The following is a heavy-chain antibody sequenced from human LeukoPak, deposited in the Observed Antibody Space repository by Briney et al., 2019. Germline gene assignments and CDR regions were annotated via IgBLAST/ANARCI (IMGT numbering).Heavy chain of an antibody. CDR2: IYHSGST. CDR3: ARGGESLRLGELSPFAAFDI. D-gene: IGHD3-16*02. J-gene: IGHJ3*02. Sequence: SETLSLTCAVSGYSISRGYYWGWIRQPPGKGLEWIGSIYHSGSTYYNPSLKSRVTISVDTSKNQFSLKLSSVTAADTAVYYCARGGESLRLGELSPFAAFDIWGQGTMVTVSS. V-gene: IGHV4-38-2*01. CDR1: GYSISRGYY.